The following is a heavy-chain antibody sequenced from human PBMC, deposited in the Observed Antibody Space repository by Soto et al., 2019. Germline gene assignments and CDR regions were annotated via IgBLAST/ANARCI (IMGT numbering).Heavy chain of an antibody. J-gene: IGHJ5*02. CDR1: GFTFSSYA. D-gene: IGHD2-15*01. V-gene: IGHV3-23*01. CDR2: ISGSGGST. CDR3: VKGQYIVRAWFDP. Sequence: GGSLRLSCAASGFTFSSYAMSWVRQAPGKGLEWVSAISGSGGSTYYADSVKGRFTIYRDNSKNTLYLQMNSLRAEDTAVYYCVKGQYIVRAWFDPWGQGTLVTVSS.